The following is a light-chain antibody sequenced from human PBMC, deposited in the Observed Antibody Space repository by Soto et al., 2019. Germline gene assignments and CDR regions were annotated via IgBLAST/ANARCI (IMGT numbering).Light chain of an antibody. V-gene: IGLV1-44*01. Sequence: QFGLTQPPSASGTPGQRVTISCSGSSSNIGSNTVNWNQQLPGTAPNLLINSNNQRPSGVPDLLSGSKSGTSASLAISGLQSEDEADYYCAAWDDSLNAQYVFGTGTKVTVL. CDR1: SSNIGSNT. CDR3: AAWDDSLNAQYV. CDR2: SNN. J-gene: IGLJ1*01.